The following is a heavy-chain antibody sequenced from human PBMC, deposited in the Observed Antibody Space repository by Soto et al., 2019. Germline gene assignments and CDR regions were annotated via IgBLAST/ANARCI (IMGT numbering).Heavy chain of an antibody. CDR2: ITSSGSHT. D-gene: IGHD2-15*01. Sequence: EVQLVESGGGLVKPGESLRLSCAASGFTFSTSAMNWVRQAPGKGLEWLSSITSSGSHTRYADSLKGRFIISRDNAKNSLSLQMNSLSPDDTGVYYCARGGGSLNFDPWGQGTLVTASS. V-gene: IGHV3-21*01. CDR3: ARGGGSLNFDP. CDR1: GFTFSTSA. J-gene: IGHJ5*02.